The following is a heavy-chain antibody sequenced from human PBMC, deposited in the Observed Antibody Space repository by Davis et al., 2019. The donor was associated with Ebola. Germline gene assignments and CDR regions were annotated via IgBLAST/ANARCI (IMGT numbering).Heavy chain of an antibody. CDR2: IKQDGSVK. CDR1: GFTFSSYW. J-gene: IGHJ4*02. Sequence: GEALKIPCAASGFTFSSYWMSWVRQAPGKGLEWVANIKQDGSVKYYVDSVKGRFTISRDNAKNSLYLQMKSLRAEDTAVYYCARGGGAVAGYFDYWGQGTLVTVSS. CDR3: ARGGGAVAGYFDY. V-gene: IGHV3-7*01. D-gene: IGHD6-19*01.